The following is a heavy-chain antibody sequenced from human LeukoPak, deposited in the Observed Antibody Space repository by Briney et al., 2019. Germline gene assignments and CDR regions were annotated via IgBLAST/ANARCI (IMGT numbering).Heavy chain of an antibody. V-gene: IGHV4-59*12. CDR2: IYYTGIT. D-gene: IGHD3-3*01. J-gene: IGHJ3*02. Sequence: SETLSLTCTVSGGSIRGYYWSWIRQTPGKGLEWIGYIYYTGITKYNPSLKSRVTISVDTSKNQFSLKLSSVTAADTAVYYCARDRSRFLEWLLYPVDAFDIWGQGTMVTVSS. CDR1: GGSIRGYY. CDR3: ARDRSRFLEWLLYPVDAFDI.